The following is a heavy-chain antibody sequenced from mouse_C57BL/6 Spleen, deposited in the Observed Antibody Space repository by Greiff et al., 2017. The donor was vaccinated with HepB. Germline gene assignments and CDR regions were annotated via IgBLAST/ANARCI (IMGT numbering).Heavy chain of an antibody. J-gene: IGHJ3*01. CDR3: ANPYYYGSSLLAY. CDR1: GYAFSSSW. D-gene: IGHD1-1*01. Sequence: QVHVKQSGPELVKPGASVKISCKASGYAFSSSWMNWVKQRPGKGLEWIGRIYPGDGDTNYNGKFKGKATLTADKSSSTAYMQLSSLTSEDSAVYFCANPYYYGSSLLAYWGQGTLVTVSA. V-gene: IGHV1-82*01. CDR2: IYPGDGDT.